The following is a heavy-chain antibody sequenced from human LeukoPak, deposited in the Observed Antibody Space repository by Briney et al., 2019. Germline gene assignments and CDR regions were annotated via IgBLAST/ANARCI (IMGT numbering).Heavy chain of an antibody. CDR1: GFTFSSDA. J-gene: IGHJ4*02. V-gene: IGHV3-33*08. CDR3: ARDFWSNAVSDPYYFDY. CDR2: ILSDGSKT. Sequence: PGGSLRLSCAASGFTFSSDAMHWVRQAPGKGLEWVAIILSDGSKTYYPDSVRGRFTISRDNSKNTLYLQMNTLRPDDTAMYYCARDFWSNAVSDPYYFDYWGQGTLVTVS. D-gene: IGHD2-8*01.